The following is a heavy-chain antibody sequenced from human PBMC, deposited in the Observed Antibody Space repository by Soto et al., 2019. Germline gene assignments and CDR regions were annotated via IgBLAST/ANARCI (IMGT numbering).Heavy chain of an antibody. J-gene: IGHJ4*02. CDR2: IYFDGITT. CDR3: ARGGAMGVDY. V-gene: IGHV3-74*01. Sequence: EVQLVESGGGVVQPGGSLRLSCTASGFTFNTHWMHWVRQAPGKGLVWVSRIYFDGITTNYADSVKGRLTVSRDNAKNTVYLHVNARGDDDTAVYYCARGGAMGVDYWGQGTLGTVAS. D-gene: IGHD1-26*01. CDR1: GFTFNTHW.